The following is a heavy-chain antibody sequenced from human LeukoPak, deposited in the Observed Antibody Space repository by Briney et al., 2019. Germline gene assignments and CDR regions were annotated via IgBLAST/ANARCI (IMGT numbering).Heavy chain of an antibody. Sequence: PGGSLRLSCAASEFTFSNFAINWVRQAPGKGLEWVSSISGSGGSTYYADSMKGRFTIPRDNSKNTLYLQMNSLRAEDTAVYYCAKDPLYDFWINPNWFDPWGQGTLVTVSS. CDR2: ISGSGGST. J-gene: IGHJ5*02. CDR1: EFTFSNFA. V-gene: IGHV3-23*01. D-gene: IGHD3-3*01. CDR3: AKDPLYDFWINPNWFDP.